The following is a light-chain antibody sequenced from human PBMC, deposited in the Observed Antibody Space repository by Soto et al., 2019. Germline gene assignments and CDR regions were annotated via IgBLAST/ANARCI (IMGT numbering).Light chain of an antibody. Sequence: QLVLTQPASVSGSPGQSITISCTGTSSDIGSYDLVSWYQQHPGKAPKLLISEASKRPSGVSHRFSGSKSGNTASLTISGLQAEDEADYYCCSFAGPTSVVFGGGTKLTVL. CDR3: CSFAGPTSVV. J-gene: IGLJ2*01. CDR2: EAS. CDR1: SSDIGSYDL. V-gene: IGLV2-23*01.